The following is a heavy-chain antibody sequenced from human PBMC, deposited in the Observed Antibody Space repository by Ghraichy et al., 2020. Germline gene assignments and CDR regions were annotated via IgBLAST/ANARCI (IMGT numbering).Heavy chain of an antibody. Sequence: GSLRLSCAASGFTVSSYGMHWVRQAPGKGLEWVAVIWNDGSTKYYADSVKGRFTISRDNSKNTLYLQMNSLRAEDTAVYYCARGYCSGGSCYPIDYWGPGTLVTVS. V-gene: IGHV3-33*01. J-gene: IGHJ4*01. CDR1: GFTVSSYG. CDR3: ARGYCSGGSCYPIDY. CDR2: IWNDGSTK. D-gene: IGHD2-15*01.